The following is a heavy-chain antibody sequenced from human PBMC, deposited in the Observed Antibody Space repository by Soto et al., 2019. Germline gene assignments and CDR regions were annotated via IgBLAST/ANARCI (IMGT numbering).Heavy chain of an antibody. CDR1: GFTFSYHH. Sequence: PGGSLRLSCAGSGFTFSYHHMDWVRQAPGKGLEWVGRIKKKPDSYTTEYAASVKGRFTISRDDSESSVYLQMNSLKTEDTAVYYCGDIGYCYGDRCPPWGQGTLVTVSS. D-gene: IGHD2-15*01. J-gene: IGHJ5*02. CDR3: GDIGYCYGDRCPP. V-gene: IGHV3-72*01. CDR2: IKKKPDSYTT.